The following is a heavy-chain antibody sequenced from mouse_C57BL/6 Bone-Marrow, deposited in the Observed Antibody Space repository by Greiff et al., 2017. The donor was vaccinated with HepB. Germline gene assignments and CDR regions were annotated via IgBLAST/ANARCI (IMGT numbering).Heavy chain of an antibody. V-gene: IGHV5-4*01. CDR3: AREYINFLAWFAY. Sequence: EVMLVESGGGLVKPGGSLKLSCAASGFTFSSYAMSWVRQTPEKRLEWVATISDGGSYTYYPDNVKGRFTISRDNAKNNLYLQMSHLKSEDTAMYYCAREYINFLAWFAYWGQGTLVTVSA. J-gene: IGHJ3*01. CDR1: GFTFSSYA. D-gene: IGHD2-5*01. CDR2: ISDGGSYT.